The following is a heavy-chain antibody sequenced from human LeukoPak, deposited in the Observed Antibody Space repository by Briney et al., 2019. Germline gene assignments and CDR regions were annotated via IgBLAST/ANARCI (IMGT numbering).Heavy chain of an antibody. J-gene: IGHJ4*02. V-gene: IGHV4-34*01. CDR3: ARCQKELLWFGENQGRFDY. D-gene: IGHD3-10*01. CDR2: INHSGST. Sequence: SETLSLTRAVYGGSFSGYYWSWIRQPPGKGLEWIGEINHSGSTNYNPSLKSRVTISVDTSKNQFSLKLSSVTAADTAVYYCARCQKELLWFGENQGRFDYWGQGTLVTVSS. CDR1: GGSFSGYY.